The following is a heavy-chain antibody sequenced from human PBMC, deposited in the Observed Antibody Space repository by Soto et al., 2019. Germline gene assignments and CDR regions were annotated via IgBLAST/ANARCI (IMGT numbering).Heavy chain of an antibody. D-gene: IGHD2-2*01. J-gene: IGHJ6*02. CDR2: ISSDGSNK. V-gene: IGHV3-30*03. CDR1: GFTFSSYG. CDR3: AVGYCSSTSCYAPRLYYYGMDV. Sequence: GGSLRLSCAASGFTFSSYGMHWVRQAPGKGLEWVAVISSDGSNKYYADSVKVLVTIARDNSKNTLYLQMNSLRAEDTAVYYCAVGYCSSTSCYAPRLYYYGMDVWGQVTTVTVSS.